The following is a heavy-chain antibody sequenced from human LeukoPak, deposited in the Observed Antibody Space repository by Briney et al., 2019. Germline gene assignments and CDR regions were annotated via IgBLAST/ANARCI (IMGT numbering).Heavy chain of an antibody. CDR2: ISAYNGNT. CDR3: ARDLAWGIVVVPAAVSFDY. CDR1: GYTFTSYG. D-gene: IGHD2-2*01. Sequence: GASVKVSCKASGYTFTSYGISWVRQAPGQGLEWMGWISAYNGNTNYAQKLQGRVAMTTDTSTSTAYMELRSLRSDDTAVYYCARDLAWGIVVVPAAVSFDYWGQGTLVTVSS. V-gene: IGHV1-18*01. J-gene: IGHJ4*02.